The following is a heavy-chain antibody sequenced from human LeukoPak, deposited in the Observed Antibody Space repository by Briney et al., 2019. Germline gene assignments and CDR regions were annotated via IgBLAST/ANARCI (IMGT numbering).Heavy chain of an antibody. CDR2: VNPNSGNT. V-gene: IGHV1-8*01. Sequence: ASVKVSCKTSGFTFTSYDLNWVRQATGQGLEWMGWVNPNSGNTGYAQKFQGRVTMTRDMSTATVYLDLSSLRFDDTAVYYCARGHGSGSTNWFDPWGQGTLVTVSS. D-gene: IGHD3-10*01. CDR3: ARGHGSGSTNWFDP. J-gene: IGHJ5*02. CDR1: GFTFTSYD.